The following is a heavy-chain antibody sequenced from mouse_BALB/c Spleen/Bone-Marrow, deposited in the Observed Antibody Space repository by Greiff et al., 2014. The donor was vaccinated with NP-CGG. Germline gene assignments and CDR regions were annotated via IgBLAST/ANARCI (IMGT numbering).Heavy chain of an antibody. CDR1: GYTFTSYV. Sequence: EVQVVESGPELVKPGASVKMSCKASGYTFTSYVMHWVKQKPGQGLEWIGYINPYNDGTKYNEKFKGKATLTSDKSSSTAYMELSSLTSEDSAVYYCARGGYGNAYYAMDYWGQGTSVTVSS. J-gene: IGHJ4*01. D-gene: IGHD2-10*02. CDR2: INPYNDGT. V-gene: IGHV1-14*01. CDR3: ARGGYGNAYYAMDY.